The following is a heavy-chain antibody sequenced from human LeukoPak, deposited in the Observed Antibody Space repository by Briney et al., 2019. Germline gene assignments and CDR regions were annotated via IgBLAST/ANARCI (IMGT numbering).Heavy chain of an antibody. CDR2: ISSSGSTI. V-gene: IGHV3-48*03. CDR3: ARNLHYDYVWGSYRHFDY. CDR1: GFTFSSYE. Sequence: PGGSLRLSCAASGFTFSSYEMNWVRQAPGKGLGWVSYISSSGSTIYYADSVKGRFTISRDNAKNSLYLQMNSLRAEDTAVYYCARNLHYDYVWGSYRHFDYWGQGTLVTVSS. J-gene: IGHJ4*02. D-gene: IGHD3-16*02.